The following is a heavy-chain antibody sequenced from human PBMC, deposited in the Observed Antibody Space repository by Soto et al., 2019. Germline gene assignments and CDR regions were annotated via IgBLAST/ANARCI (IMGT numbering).Heavy chain of an antibody. Sequence: QVQLVESGGGVVQPGRSLRLSCAASGFTFSSYGMHWVRQAPGKGLEWVAVIWYDGSNKYYAESVKGRFTIYRDNYKNKLYLQMNSLRAEDTAVYYCARDRGPTYYYGSGSYWTLLEGAGGMDVWGQGTTVTVSS. D-gene: IGHD3-10*01. J-gene: IGHJ6*02. V-gene: IGHV3-33*01. CDR1: GFTFSSYG. CDR3: ARDRGPTYYYGSGSYWTLLEGAGGMDV. CDR2: IWYDGSNK.